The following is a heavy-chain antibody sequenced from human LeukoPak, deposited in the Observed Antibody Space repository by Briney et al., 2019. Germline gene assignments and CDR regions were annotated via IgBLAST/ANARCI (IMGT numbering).Heavy chain of an antibody. D-gene: IGHD2-2*01. Sequence: TETLSLTCTVSGGSISSYYWSWIRQPPGKGLEWIGYIYYSGSTNYNPSLKSRVTISVDTSKNQISLKLSSVTAADTAVYYCARKRRGYCSSTSCYEEDDYWGQGTLVTLSS. CDR1: GGSISSYY. J-gene: IGHJ4*02. CDR2: IYYSGST. V-gene: IGHV4-59*01. CDR3: ARKRRGYCSSTSCYEEDDY.